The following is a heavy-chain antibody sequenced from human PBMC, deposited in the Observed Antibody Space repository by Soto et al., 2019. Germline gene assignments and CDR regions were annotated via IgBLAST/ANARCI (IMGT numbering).Heavy chain of an antibody. V-gene: IGHV4-59*01. Sequence: PSEPQSLTSTVSGGCISTYHWGWIRQPPGKGLEWIGYVYYTGSTNYNPSLKSRVTISVDTSNNQISLKLSSVTAADTAVYYCARDTYLYYGSGSYLYYFDYLGQGTLVTVSS. D-gene: IGHD3-10*01. CDR3: ARDTYLYYGSGSYLYYFDY. CDR2: VYYTGST. J-gene: IGHJ4*02. CDR1: GGCISTYH.